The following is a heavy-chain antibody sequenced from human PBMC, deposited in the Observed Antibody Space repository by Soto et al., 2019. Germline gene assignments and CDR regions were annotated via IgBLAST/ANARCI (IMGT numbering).Heavy chain of an antibody. CDR1: GCTLSSYS. D-gene: IGHD2-2*01. CDR2: IGTSAST. Sequence: DVRLLESGGGLVQPGGSLRLSCAASGCTLSSYSMSWVRQAPGKGLEWVSTIGTSASTYYGDSVRGRFTISRDNSRNTLYLQMNSLRAEDTAVYYCADLSRYCTSSNCDWGQGTLVTVSS. CDR3: ADLSRYCTSSNCD. V-gene: IGHV3-23*01. J-gene: IGHJ4*02.